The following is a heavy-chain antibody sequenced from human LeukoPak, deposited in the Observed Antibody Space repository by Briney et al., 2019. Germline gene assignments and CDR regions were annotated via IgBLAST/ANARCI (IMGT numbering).Heavy chain of an antibody. Sequence: SETLSLTCAVYGGSFSGYYWSWIRQPPGKGLEWIGSIYYSGSTYYNPSLKSRVTISVDTSKNQFSLKLSSVTAADTAVYYCARRYCSSTSCYFGQEAYWFDPWGQGTLVTVSS. CDR1: GGSFSGYY. V-gene: IGHV4-34*01. CDR2: IYYSGST. D-gene: IGHD2-2*01. CDR3: ARRYCSSTSCYFGQEAYWFDP. J-gene: IGHJ5*02.